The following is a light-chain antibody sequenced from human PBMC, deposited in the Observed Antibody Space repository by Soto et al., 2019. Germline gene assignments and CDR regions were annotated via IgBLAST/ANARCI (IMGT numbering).Light chain of an antibody. CDR2: EVT. J-gene: IGLJ3*02. CDR1: SSDVGGYIY. Sequence: QSALTQPPSASGSPGQSVTISCTGTSSDVGGYIYVSWYQQHPGKAPKLMIYEVTNRPSGVSNRFSASKSGNTASLTISGLQAEDEAYYYCNSYTSINTLVFGGGTKVTVL. V-gene: IGLV2-14*01. CDR3: NSYTSINTLV.